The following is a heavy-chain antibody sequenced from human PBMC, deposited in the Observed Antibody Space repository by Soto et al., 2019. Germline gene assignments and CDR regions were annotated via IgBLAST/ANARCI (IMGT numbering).Heavy chain of an antibody. CDR3: ARRGNESNYADYYYYMDV. CDR2: IYYSGST. D-gene: IGHD4-4*01. V-gene: IGHV4-59*01. J-gene: IGHJ6*03. CDR1: GGSISSYY. Sequence: SETLSLTCTVSGGSISSYYWSWIRQPPGKGLEWIGYIYYSGSTNYNPSLKSRVTISVDTSKNQFSLKLSSVTAADTAVYYCARRGNESNYADYYYYMDVWGKGTTVTVSS.